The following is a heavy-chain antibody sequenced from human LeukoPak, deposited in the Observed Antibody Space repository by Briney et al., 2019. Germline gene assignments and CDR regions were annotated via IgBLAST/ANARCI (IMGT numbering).Heavy chain of an antibody. J-gene: IGHJ5*02. CDR2: ISGSGGST. D-gene: IGHD3-3*01. CDR3: AKDRKYDFWSGSNWFDP. Sequence: GGSLRLSCAASGFTSSSYAMSWVRQAPGKGLEWVSAISGSGGSTYYADSVKGRFTISRDNSKNTLYLQMNSLRAEDTAVYYCAKDRKYDFWSGSNWFDPWGQGTLVTVSS. CDR1: GFTSSSYA. V-gene: IGHV3-23*01.